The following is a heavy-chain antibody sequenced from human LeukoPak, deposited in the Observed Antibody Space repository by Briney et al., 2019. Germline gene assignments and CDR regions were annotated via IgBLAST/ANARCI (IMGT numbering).Heavy chain of an antibody. D-gene: IGHD5-18*01. CDR2: ISSSGSTI. Sequence: GGSLRLSCAASGFTFSSYSMNWVRQAPGKGLEWVSYISSSGSTIYYADSVKGRFTISRDNAKNSLYLQMNSLRAEDTAVYYCARDRDLYSYGSIDAFDIWGQGTMVTVSS. J-gene: IGHJ3*02. CDR3: ARDRDLYSYGSIDAFDI. V-gene: IGHV3-48*04. CDR1: GFTFSSYS.